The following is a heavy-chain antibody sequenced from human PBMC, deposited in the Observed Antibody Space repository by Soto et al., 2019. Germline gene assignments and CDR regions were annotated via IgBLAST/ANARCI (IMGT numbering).Heavy chain of an antibody. CDR2: IYYSGST. CDR3: ARLPTTVRYYFDY. V-gene: IGHV4-59*08. Sequence: SGTLSLTCTVAGGSISSYYWSWIRQPPGKGLEWIGYIYYSGSTNYNPSLKSRVTISVDTSKNQFSLKLSSVTAADTAVYYCARLPTTVRYYFDYWGQGTLVTAPQ. CDR1: GGSISSYY. D-gene: IGHD4-4*01. J-gene: IGHJ4*02.